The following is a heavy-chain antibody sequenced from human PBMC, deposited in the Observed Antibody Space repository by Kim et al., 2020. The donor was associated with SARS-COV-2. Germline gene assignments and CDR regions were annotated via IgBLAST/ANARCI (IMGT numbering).Heavy chain of an antibody. D-gene: IGHD3-9*01. V-gene: IGHV1-69*04. J-gene: IGHJ5*02. Sequence: IANYAQKFQGRVTITADKSTSTAYMELSSLRSEDTAVYYCARVFDGWFDPWGQGTLVTVSS. CDR3: ARVFDGWFDP. CDR2: IA.